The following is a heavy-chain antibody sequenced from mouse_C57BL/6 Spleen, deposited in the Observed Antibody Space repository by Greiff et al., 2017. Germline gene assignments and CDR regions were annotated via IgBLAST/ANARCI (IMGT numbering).Heavy chain of an antibody. CDR3: ARELRNYCDN. D-gene: IGHD1-1*01. V-gene: IGHV1-53*01. J-gene: IGHJ2*01. CDR2: INPSNGGT. CDR1: GYTFSSYW. Sequence: VQLQQPGTELVKPGASVKLSCKASGYTFSSYWMHLVKQRPGQGLEWIGNINPSNGGTPYNEKFKGNATLTVDKSSSTAYMQLSSLTSEDSAVYYCARELRNYCDNWGNGSTRTVPS.